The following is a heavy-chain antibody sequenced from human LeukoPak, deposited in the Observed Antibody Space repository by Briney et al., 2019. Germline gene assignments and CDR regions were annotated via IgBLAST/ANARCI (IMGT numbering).Heavy chain of an antibody. CDR1: GFTFSNYW. CDR3: ARDGRDYGDGTGYFDR. D-gene: IGHD4-17*01. J-gene: IGHJ2*01. V-gene: IGHV3-7*01. CDR2: IKQDESEK. Sequence: GGSLRLSCAASGFTFSNYWMTWVRQAPGKGLEWVANIKQDESEKYYGDSVKGRFTVSRDNAKNSLYLQMNSLRAEDTAVYYCARDGRDYGDGTGYFDRWGRGTLVTVSS.